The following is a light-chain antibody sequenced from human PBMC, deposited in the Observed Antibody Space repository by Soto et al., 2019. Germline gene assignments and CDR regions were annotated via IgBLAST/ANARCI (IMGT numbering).Light chain of an antibody. CDR1: TSDVGRYNY. CDR3: VSYTTTTGV. V-gene: IGLV2-14*01. J-gene: IGLJ3*02. Sequence: QSALTQPASVSGSPGQSITISCTGTTSDVGRYNYVSWYQHHPGKAPKLLISDVSDRPSGVSHRFSGSKSGNTASLTISGLQTEDEADYYCVSYTTTTGVFGGGTQLTVL. CDR2: DVS.